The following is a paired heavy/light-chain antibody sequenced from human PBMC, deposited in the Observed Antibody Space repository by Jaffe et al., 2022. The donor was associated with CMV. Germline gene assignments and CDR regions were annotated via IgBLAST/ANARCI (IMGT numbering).Heavy chain of an antibody. CDR2: IYSGGST. D-gene: IGHD3-22*01. J-gene: IGHJ4*02. CDR3: VREKYYDDSSGYSYISAFNY. V-gene: IGHV3-53*01. Sequence: EVQLVESGGGLIQPGGSLRLSCAASGFSVSKNYMNWVRQAPGKGLEWVSVIYSGGSTYYADSVKGRFTISRDNSKNTLYLQMNSLRAEDTAVYYCVREKYYDDSSGYSYISAFNYWGQGTLVTVSS. CDR1: GFSVSKNY.
Light chain of an antibody. J-gene: IGKJ1*01. CDR2: DVS. CDR3: QHYDNVPPFRP. Sequence: DIQMTQSPSSLSASLGDRVTITCQASHDISNSLNWYQQKPGKAPNLLIYDVSNLETGVPSRFSGSGSGTDFTFTISSLQSEDVATYYCQHYDNVPPFRPFGQGTKVEIK. CDR1: HDISNS. V-gene: IGKV1-33*01.